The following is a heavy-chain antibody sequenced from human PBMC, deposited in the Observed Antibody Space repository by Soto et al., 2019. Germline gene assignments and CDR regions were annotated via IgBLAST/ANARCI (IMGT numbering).Heavy chain of an antibody. CDR1: GFTFSSYA. Sequence: GGSLRLSCAASGFTFSSYAMSWVRQAPGKGLEWVSAISGSGGSTYYADSVKGRFTISRDNSKNTLYLQMNSLRAEDTAVYYCAKRYCSSTSCYEFDYWGQGTLVTAPQ. CDR3: AKRYCSSTSCYEFDY. CDR2: ISGSGGST. D-gene: IGHD2-2*01. V-gene: IGHV3-23*01. J-gene: IGHJ4*02.